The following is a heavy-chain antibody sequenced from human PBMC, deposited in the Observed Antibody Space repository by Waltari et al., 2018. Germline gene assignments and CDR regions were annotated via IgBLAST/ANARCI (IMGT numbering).Heavy chain of an antibody. CDR3: ARAPHYCSGGSCYTNYFDY. CDR2: NRYDGSNK. CDR1: GFTFSSYG. Sequence: QVQLVESGGGVVQPGRSLRLSCAASGFTFSSYGMHWVRQAPGKGLDWVAINRYDGSNKYYADSGKGRFTISRDNSNNTLYLQMNSLRAEDTAVYYCARAPHYCSGGSCYTNYFDYWGQGTLVTVSS. V-gene: IGHV3-33*01. D-gene: IGHD2-15*01. J-gene: IGHJ4*02.